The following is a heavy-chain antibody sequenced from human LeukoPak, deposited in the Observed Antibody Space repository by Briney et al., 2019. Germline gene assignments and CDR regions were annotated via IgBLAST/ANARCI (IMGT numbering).Heavy chain of an antibody. Sequence: GGSLRLSCAASGFTFSSYSRNWVRQAPWKGLDWVSSISSSSSYIYYADSVKGRFTISRDNAKHSPYLQMNSLRAEDTAVYFCQTEVGIRYFESNDAFDIWGQGTMVTVSS. CDR2: ISSSSSYI. V-gene: IGHV3-21*01. CDR1: GFTFSSYS. D-gene: IGHD3-9*01. CDR3: QTEVGIRYFESNDAFDI. J-gene: IGHJ3*02.